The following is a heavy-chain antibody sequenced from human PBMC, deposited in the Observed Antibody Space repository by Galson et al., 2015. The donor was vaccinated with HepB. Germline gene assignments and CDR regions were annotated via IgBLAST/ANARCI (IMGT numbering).Heavy chain of an antibody. Sequence: SVKVSCKASGYTFTSYYMHWVRQAPGQGLEWMGIINPSGGSTSYAQKLQGRVTMTRDTSTSTVYMELSSLRSEDTAVYYCARVGIAAAGPYYYYGMDVWGQGTTVTVSS. CDR2: INPSGGST. D-gene: IGHD6-13*01. CDR3: ARVGIAAAGPYYYYGMDV. CDR1: GYTFTSYY. J-gene: IGHJ6*02. V-gene: IGHV1-46*04.